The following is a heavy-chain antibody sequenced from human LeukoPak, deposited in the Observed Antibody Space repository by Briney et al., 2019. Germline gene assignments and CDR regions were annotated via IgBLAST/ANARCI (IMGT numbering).Heavy chain of an antibody. CDR2: IIPIFGTA. CDR1: GGTFSSCA. D-gene: IGHD2-2*01. CDR3: ARGSEDIVVVPAASAEYFQH. Sequence: SVKVSCKASGGTFSSCAISWVRQAPGQGLEWMGGIIPIFGTANYAQKFQGRVTITADESTSTAYMELSSLRSEDTAVYYCARGSEDIVVVPAASAEYFQHWGQGTLVTVSS. J-gene: IGHJ1*01. V-gene: IGHV1-69*13.